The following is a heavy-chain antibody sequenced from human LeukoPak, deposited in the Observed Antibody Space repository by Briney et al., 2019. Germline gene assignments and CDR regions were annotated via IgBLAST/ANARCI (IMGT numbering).Heavy chain of an antibody. D-gene: IGHD3-22*01. V-gene: IGHV4-59*08. Sequence: SETLSLTSTVSVGSISCYYWSWIRQPPGKGLEWIGYIYYRGSTNYNPSLKSRVTISVDTSKNQFSLKLSSVTAADTAVYYCARRGFAAFYDCSGYQQYNSIDPWGQRTLVTVSS. CDR3: ARRGFAAFYDCSGYQQYNSIDP. CDR2: IYYRGST. CDR1: VGSISCYY. J-gene: IGHJ5*02.